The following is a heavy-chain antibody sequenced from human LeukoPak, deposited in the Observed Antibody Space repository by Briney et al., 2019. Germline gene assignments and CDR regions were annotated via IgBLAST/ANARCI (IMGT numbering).Heavy chain of an antibody. D-gene: IGHD3-10*01. CDR2: INHSGST. V-gene: IGHV4-34*01. J-gene: IGHJ4*02. CDR3: ARQLWFGEFHFDY. Sequence: SETLSLICAVYGGSFSGYYWSWIRQPPGKGLEWIGEINHSGSTNYNPSLKSRVTISVDTSKNQFSLKVSSVTAADTAVYYCARQLWFGEFHFDYWGQGTLVTVSS. CDR1: GGSFSGYY.